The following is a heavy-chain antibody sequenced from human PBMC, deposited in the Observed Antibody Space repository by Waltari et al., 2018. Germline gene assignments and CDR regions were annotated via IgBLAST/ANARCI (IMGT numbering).Heavy chain of an antibody. CDR2: FNSYNGKT. J-gene: IGHJ3*01. CDR1: GSNFVNYG. V-gene: IGHV1-18*01. Sequence: QVYLVQSGAAMKKPGALVKVSCKASGSNFVNYGISWVRQAPGQGLEWVGWFNSYNGKTNYAQNLQYRVTMTMDRSTATAHMELRSLRSDDTAVYYCARVVFSGRYPHGFDFWGQGTMVTVS. D-gene: IGHD1-26*01. CDR3: ARVVFSGRYPHGFDF.